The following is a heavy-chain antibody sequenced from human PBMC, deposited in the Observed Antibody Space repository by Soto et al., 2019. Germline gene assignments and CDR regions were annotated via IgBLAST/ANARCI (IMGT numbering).Heavy chain of an antibody. CDR1: GFTFSDSY. J-gene: IGHJ6*02. V-gene: IGHV3-11*01. CDR2: TTFSGNTV. CDR3: ARVSWREKYGMDV. Sequence: PGGSLRLSCAASGFTFSDSYMSWIRQAPGKGLEWISYTTFSGNTVYYADSLKGRFTSSRDNAKNSLYLQMNRLRAEDTAVYYCARVSWREKYGMDVWGQGTTVTVSS.